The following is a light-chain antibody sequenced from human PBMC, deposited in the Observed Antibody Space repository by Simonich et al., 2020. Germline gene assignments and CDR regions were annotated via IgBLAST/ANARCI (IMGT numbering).Light chain of an antibody. J-gene: IGLJ2*01. V-gene: IGLV2-14*01. CDR2: DVS. Sequence: QSALTQPASVSGSPGQSITISCTGTSSDVGGYNYVSWYQQHPGKAPKLMIYDVSKRPSGLSNRFSGSKSGKTASLTISGLQAEDEADYYCSSYTSSSTLVFGGGTKLTVL. CDR3: SSYTSSSTLV. CDR1: SSDVGGYNY.